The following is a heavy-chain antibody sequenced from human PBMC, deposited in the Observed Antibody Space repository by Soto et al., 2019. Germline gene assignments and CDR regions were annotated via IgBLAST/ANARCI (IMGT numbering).Heavy chain of an antibody. CDR1: GYTFTSYA. J-gene: IGHJ4*02. CDR2: INAYNGNT. D-gene: IGHD5-18*01. V-gene: IGHV1-18*01. CDR3: ARDTAMALPDA. Sequence: QVQLVQSGAEVKKPGASVKVSCKASGYTFTSYAISWVRQAPGQGLEWMGWINAYNGNTNSAQKLQGRVTMTTDTSTNTAYMELRSLRSDDSAVYYCARDTAMALPDAWGQGTLVTVSS.